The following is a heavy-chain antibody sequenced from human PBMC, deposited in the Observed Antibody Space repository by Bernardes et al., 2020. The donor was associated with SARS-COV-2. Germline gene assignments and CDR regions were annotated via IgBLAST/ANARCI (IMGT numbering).Heavy chain of an antibody. Sequence: GGSLRLSCAASGFTFSSYAMHWVRQAPGKGLEWVAVIWDDGRNTYYADSVKGRFTISRDNSKNTLYLQMNSLRVEDRAVYYCARDRRTVGSGSFDYWGQGTPVTVSS. V-gene: IGHV3-33*01. CDR2: IWDDGRNT. D-gene: IGHD1-26*01. J-gene: IGHJ4*02. CDR3: ARDRRTVGSGSFDY. CDR1: GFTFSSYA.